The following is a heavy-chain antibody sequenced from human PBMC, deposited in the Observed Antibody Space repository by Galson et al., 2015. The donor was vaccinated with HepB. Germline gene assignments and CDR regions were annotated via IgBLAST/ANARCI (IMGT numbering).Heavy chain of an antibody. D-gene: IGHD3-10*01. V-gene: IGHV3-30-3*01. J-gene: IGHJ3*02. CDR3: AREYYYGSGSSTDAFDI. Sequence: SLRLSCAASGFTFSSYAMHWVRQAPGKGLEWVAVISYDGSNKYYADSVKGRFTISRDNSKNTLYLQMNSLRAEDTAVYYCAREYYYGSGSSTDAFDIWGQGTMVTVSS. CDR2: ISYDGSNK. CDR1: GFTFSSYA.